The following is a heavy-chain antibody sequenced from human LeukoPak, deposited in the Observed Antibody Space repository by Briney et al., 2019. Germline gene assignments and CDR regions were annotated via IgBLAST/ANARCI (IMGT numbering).Heavy chain of an antibody. CDR1: GFTFSSYG. V-gene: IGHV3-21*01. D-gene: IGHD1-1*01. CDR2: ISSSSSYI. CDR3: ARDRLDDAFDI. J-gene: IGHJ3*02. Sequence: GGSLRLSCAASGFTFSSYGMHWVRQAPGKGLEWVSSISSSSSYIYYADSVKGRFTISRDNAKNSLYLQMSSLRAEDTAVYYCARDRLDDAFDIWGQGTMLTVSS.